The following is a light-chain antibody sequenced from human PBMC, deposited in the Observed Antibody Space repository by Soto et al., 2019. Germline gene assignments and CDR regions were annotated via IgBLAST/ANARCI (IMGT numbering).Light chain of an antibody. J-gene: IGKJ1*01. CDR1: QGISTA. CDR2: DAS. CDR3: QQFSHYPRT. V-gene: IGKV1D-13*01. Sequence: AIQLTQSPSSLSASVGDRVTITCRASQGISTALAWYQQKPAQTPKLLLYDASSLEGGVPTRFSGRGSGTDFALSISNLQPEDFATYYCQQFSHYPRTFGQGTKV.